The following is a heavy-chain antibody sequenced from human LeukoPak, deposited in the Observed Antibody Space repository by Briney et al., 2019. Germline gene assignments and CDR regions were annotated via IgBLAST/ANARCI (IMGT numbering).Heavy chain of an antibody. CDR2: IYPGDSDT. D-gene: IGHD6-19*01. CDR3: AKAVAGLRDAFDI. J-gene: IGHJ3*02. Sequence: PGESLQISCKGSGYSFTSYWMGWVRQMPGKGLEWMGIIYPGDSDTRYSPSFQGQVTFSADKSISTAYLQWSSLRASDTAMYYCAKAVAGLRDAFDIWGQGTMVTVSS. V-gene: IGHV5-51*01. CDR1: GYSFTSYW.